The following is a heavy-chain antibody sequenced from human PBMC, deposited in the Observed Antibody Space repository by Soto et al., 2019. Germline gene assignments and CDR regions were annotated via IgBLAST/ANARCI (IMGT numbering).Heavy chain of an antibody. D-gene: IGHD5-18*01. CDR2: IYYSGST. J-gene: IGHJ4*02. V-gene: IGHV4-31*03. CDR1: GGSISSGGYY. Sequence: PSETLSLTCTVSGGSISSGGYYWSWIRQHPGKGLEWIGYIYYSGSTYYNPSLKSRVTISVDTSKNQFSLKLSSVTAADTAVYYCARKVDTAMVYYSPKESYFDYWGQGTLVTVSS. CDR3: ARKVDTAMVYYSPKESYFDY.